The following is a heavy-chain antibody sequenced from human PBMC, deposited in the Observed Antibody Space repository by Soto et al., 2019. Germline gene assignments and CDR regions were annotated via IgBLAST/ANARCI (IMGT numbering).Heavy chain of an antibody. CDR3: ARVRGLVGATTPHYYYYGMDV. Sequence: GASVKVSCKASGSTFTSYYMHWVRQAPGQGLEWMGIINPSGGSTSYAQKFQGRVTMTRDTSTSTVYMELSSLRAEDTAVYYCARVRGLVGATTPHYYYYGMDVWGQGTTVTVSS. CDR2: INPSGGST. V-gene: IGHV1-46*01. CDR1: GSTFTSYY. D-gene: IGHD1-26*01. J-gene: IGHJ6*02.